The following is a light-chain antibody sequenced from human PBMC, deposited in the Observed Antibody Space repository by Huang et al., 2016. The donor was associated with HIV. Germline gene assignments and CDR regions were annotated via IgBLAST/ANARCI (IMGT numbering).Light chain of an antibody. CDR1: QSVSSY. CDR2: DAS. J-gene: IGKJ5*01. V-gene: IGKV3-11*01. CDR3: QQRSNWPPIT. Sequence: EIVLTQSPATLSLSPGERATLSCRASQSVSSYVTWYQQKPGQAPRLLIYDASNRATGSPARFSGSGSGTDFTLTISSLEPEDFAVYYCQQRSNWPPITFGQGTRLEIK.